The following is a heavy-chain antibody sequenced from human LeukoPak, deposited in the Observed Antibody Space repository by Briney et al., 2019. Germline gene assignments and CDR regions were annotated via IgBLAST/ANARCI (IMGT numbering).Heavy chain of an antibody. Sequence: GESLKISCKGSGYSLTSYWIGWVRQMPGKGLEWMGIIYPGDSDTRYSPSFQGQVTISADKSISTAYLQWSSLKASDTAMYYCARASYYYRSGNYFTGGWFDPWGQGTLVTVSS. J-gene: IGHJ5*02. CDR1: GYSLTSYW. CDR2: IYPGDSDT. V-gene: IGHV5-51*01. CDR3: ARASYYYRSGNYFTGGWFDP. D-gene: IGHD3-10*01.